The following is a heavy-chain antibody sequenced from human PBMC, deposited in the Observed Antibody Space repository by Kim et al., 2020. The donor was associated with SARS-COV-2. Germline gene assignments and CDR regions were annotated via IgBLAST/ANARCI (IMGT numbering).Heavy chain of an antibody. V-gene: IGHV3-33*01. J-gene: IGHJ6*02. CDR2: IWYDGSNK. CDR1: GFTFSSYG. CDR3: ARVGGYSYGYGTDV. Sequence: GGSLRLSCAASGFTFSSYGMHWVRQAPGKGLEWVAVIWYDGSNKYYADSVKGRFTISRDNSKNTLYLQMNSLRAEDTAVYYCARVGGYSYGYGTDVWGQGTTVTVSS. D-gene: IGHD5-18*01.